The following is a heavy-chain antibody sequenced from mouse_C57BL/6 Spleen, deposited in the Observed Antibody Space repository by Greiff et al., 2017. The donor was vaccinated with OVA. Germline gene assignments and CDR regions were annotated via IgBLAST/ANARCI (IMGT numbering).Heavy chain of an antibody. Sequence: DVMLVESGGGLVKPGGSLKLSCAASGFTFSSYTMSLVRQTPEKRLEWVATISGGGGNTYYPDIVKGRFTISRDNAKNTLYLQMSSLRSEDTALYYCARLAYQGAMDYWGQGTSVTVSS. CDR2: ISGGGGNT. CDR3: ARLAYQGAMDY. J-gene: IGHJ4*01. V-gene: IGHV5-9*01. CDR1: GFTFSSYT. D-gene: IGHD2-10*01.